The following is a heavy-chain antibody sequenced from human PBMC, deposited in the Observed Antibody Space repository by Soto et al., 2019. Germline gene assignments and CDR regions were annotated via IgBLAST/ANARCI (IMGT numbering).Heavy chain of an antibody. CDR2: IYDRGST. D-gene: IGHD2-2*01. V-gene: IGHV4-59*01. J-gene: IGHJ2*01. Sequence: QVQLQESGPGLVKPSETLSLTWTVSGGSISSYYWSWIRQPPGKGLEWIGYIYDRGSTNYNPSLKSRVTISVNTSKNQFSLKLSSESAADTAMYYCATFNQDVDLWGRGTPVTVSS. CDR3: ATFNQDVDL. CDR1: GGSISSYY.